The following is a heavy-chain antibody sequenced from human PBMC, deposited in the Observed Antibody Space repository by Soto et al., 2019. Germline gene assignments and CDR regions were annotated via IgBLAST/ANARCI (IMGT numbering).Heavy chain of an antibody. V-gene: IGHV3-11*05. J-gene: IGHJ2*01. CDR1: GFTFSDYY. Sequence: QVQLVESGGGLVKPGGSLRLSCAASGFTFSDYYMSWIRQAPGKGLEWVSYISSSSSYTNYADSVKGRFTISRDNAKNSLYLQMNSLRAEDTAVYYCARPSRGSRWYGLDWYFDLWGRGTLVTVSS. CDR3: ARPSRGSRWYGLDWYFDL. D-gene: IGHD6-13*01. CDR2: ISSSSSYT.